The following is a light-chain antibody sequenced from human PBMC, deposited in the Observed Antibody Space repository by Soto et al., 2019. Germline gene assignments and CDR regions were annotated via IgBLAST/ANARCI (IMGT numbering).Light chain of an antibody. CDR2: GAS. CDR1: QSLNRD. J-gene: IGKJ1*01. CDR3: HQYNNWPGT. Sequence: IVMTQSPATLSMSPGERATLSCRASQSLNRDLAWYQQKPGQSPRLLICGASIRAPGIPARFSGSVSGTEFPLTIGSLQSEDCALYYCHQYNNWPGTCGQGPNVEI. V-gene: IGKV3-15*01.